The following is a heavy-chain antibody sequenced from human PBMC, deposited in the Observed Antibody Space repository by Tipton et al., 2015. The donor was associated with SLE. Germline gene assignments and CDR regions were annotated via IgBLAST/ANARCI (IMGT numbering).Heavy chain of an antibody. V-gene: IGHV4-30-2*01. D-gene: IGHD3-3*02. CDR3: ARGPPFMEWERNWFDP. Sequence: TLSLTCAVSGASIGSGGYSWNWIRQPPGKGLQWIGYIFHSGITNYNPSLQSRVTISVDRSKNQFSLKLTSVTAADTAVYYCARGPPFMEWERNWFDPWGQGTQVTVSS. CDR2: IFHSGIT. J-gene: IGHJ5*02. CDR1: GASIGSGGYS.